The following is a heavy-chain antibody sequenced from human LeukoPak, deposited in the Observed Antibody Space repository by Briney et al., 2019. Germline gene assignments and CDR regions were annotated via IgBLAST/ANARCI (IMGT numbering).Heavy chain of an antibody. V-gene: IGHV5-51*01. CDR2: IYPGDSNT. D-gene: IGHD5-12*01. J-gene: IGHJ1*01. CDR3: ARTLDRLRIGDFQH. Sequence: GESLKISCKASGYSFISYWIGWVRQMPGKGLELMGIIYPGDSNTRYSPSFQGQVTISADKSISTAYLQWSSLKASDTAMYYCARTLDRLRIGDFQHWGQGTLVTVSS. CDR1: GYSFISYW.